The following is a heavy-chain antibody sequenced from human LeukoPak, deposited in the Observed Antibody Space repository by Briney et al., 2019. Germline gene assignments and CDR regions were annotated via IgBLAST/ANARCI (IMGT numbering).Heavy chain of an antibody. CDR2: ISAYNGNT. Sequence: GASVKVSCKASGYTFTSYGISWVRQAPGQGLEWMGWISAYNGNTNYAQKLQGRVTMTTDTSTSTAYMELRSLRSDDTAVYYCARDPHYYYDGSGYADYWGQGTLVTVSS. D-gene: IGHD3-22*01. V-gene: IGHV1-18*01. J-gene: IGHJ4*02. CDR3: ARDPHYYYDGSGYADY. CDR1: GYTFTSYG.